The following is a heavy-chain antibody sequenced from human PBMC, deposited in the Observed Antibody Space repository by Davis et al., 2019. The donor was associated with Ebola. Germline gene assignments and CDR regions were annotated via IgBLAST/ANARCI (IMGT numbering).Heavy chain of an antibody. V-gene: IGHV5-51*01. CDR2: IYPGDSDS. Sequence: GESLKISCKGSGYRFTNYWIAWVRQVPGKGLEWMGIIYPGDSDSRYSPSFQGQVTISADKSLSIAYLQWSSLKASDTAIYYCARQRAPGYDAFDIWGQGTMVTVSS. D-gene: IGHD6-13*01. J-gene: IGHJ3*02. CDR3: ARQRAPGYDAFDI. CDR1: GYRFTNYW.